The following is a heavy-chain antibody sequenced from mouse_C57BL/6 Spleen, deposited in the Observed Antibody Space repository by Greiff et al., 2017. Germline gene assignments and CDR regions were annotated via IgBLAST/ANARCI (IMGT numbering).Heavy chain of an antibody. J-gene: IGHJ3*01. D-gene: IGHD1-1*01. Sequence: VQLQQSGAELVRPGTSVKLSCKASGYTFTSYWMHWVKQRPGQGLEWIGVIDPSDSYTNYNQKFKGKATLTVDTSSSTAYMQLSSLTSEDSAVYYCARSPPFRYYGSSPFAYWGQGTLVTVSA. CDR1: GYTFTSYW. CDR3: ARSPPFRYYGSSPFAY. CDR2: IDPSDSYT. V-gene: IGHV1-59*01.